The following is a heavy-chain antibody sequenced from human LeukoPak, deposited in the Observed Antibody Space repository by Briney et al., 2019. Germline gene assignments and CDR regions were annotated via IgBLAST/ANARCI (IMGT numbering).Heavy chain of an antibody. D-gene: IGHD5-12*01. J-gene: IGHJ4*02. Sequence: PGGSLRLSCTASGFTFGDYAMSWFRQAPGKGLEWVGFIRSKAYGGTTEYAASVKGRFTISRDDSKSIAYLQMNSLKTEDTAVYYCTRVNSGYDYVTISSPDYWGQGTLVTVSS. V-gene: IGHV3-49*03. CDR2: IRSKAYGGTT. CDR3: TRVNSGYDYVTISSPDY. CDR1: GFTFGDYA.